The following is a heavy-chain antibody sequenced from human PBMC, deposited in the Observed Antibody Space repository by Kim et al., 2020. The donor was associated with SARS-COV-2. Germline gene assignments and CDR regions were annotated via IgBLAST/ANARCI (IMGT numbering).Heavy chain of an antibody. J-gene: IGHJ3*01. D-gene: IGHD4-17*01. CDR3: ARGAGYGDGALDF. CDR1: GFTFSTYG. Sequence: GGSLRLSCAASGFTFSTYGMHWVRQAPGKGLEWVAVIWYDGSNKYYADSVNGRFTISRDNSKNTLYLQMNSLRAEDTAVYYCARGAGYGDGALDFWGQGTMVTVSS. V-gene: IGHV3-33*01. CDR2: IWYDGSNK.